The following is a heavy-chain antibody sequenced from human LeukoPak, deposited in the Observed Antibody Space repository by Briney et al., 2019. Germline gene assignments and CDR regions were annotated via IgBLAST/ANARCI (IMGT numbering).Heavy chain of an antibody. D-gene: IGHD3-10*01. CDR3: ATSATYRYFDY. Sequence: SGPTLVKPTQTLTLTCTFSGFTLSTSGVGVGWIRQPPGKALEWLALIYWNDDKRYSPSLKSRLTITKDISKNQVVLTMTNMDPVDTATYYCATSATYRYFDYWGQGTLVTVSS. J-gene: IGHJ4*02. V-gene: IGHV2-5*01. CDR1: GFTLSTSGVG. CDR2: IYWNDDK.